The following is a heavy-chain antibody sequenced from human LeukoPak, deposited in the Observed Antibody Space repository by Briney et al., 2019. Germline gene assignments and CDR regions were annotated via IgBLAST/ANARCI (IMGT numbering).Heavy chain of an antibody. D-gene: IGHD4-17*01. J-gene: IGHJ3*02. CDR2: ISGSGGST. CDR1: GFTFSSYA. Sequence: GGSLRLSCAASGFTFSSYAMSWVRQAPGKGLEWVSAISGSGGSTYYADSVKGRFTISRDNSKNTLYLQMNSLRAEDTAVYYCAKGTDYGDYVIQDAFDIWDQGTMVTVSS. V-gene: IGHV3-23*01. CDR3: AKGTDYGDYVIQDAFDI.